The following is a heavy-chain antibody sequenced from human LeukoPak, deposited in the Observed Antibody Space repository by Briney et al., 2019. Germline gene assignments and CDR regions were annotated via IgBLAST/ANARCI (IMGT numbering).Heavy chain of an antibody. D-gene: IGHD2-2*01. CDR1: GFTFSSYW. Sequence: GGSLRLSCAASGFTFSSYWMSWVRQAPGKGLEWVANIKQDGSEKYYVDSVKGRFTISRDNAKNSLYLQMNSLRAEDTAVYYCTIYCSSTSCPKDGFQHWGQGTLVTVSS. V-gene: IGHV3-7*01. CDR2: IKQDGSEK. J-gene: IGHJ1*01. CDR3: TIYCSSTSCPKDGFQH.